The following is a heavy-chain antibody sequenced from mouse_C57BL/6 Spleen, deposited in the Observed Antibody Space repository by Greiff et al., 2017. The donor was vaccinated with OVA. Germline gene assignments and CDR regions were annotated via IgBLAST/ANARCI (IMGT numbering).Heavy chain of an antibody. V-gene: IGHV1-22*01. D-gene: IGHD1-1*01. CDR2: INPNNGGT. CDR1: GYTFTDYN. J-gene: IGHJ4*01. CDR3: ARPYYYGRNYYAMDY. Sequence: EVQLQQSGPELVKPGASVKMSCKASGYTFTDYNMHWVKQSHGKSLEWIGYINPNNGGTSYNQKFKGKATLTVNKSSSTAYMELRSLTSEDSAVYYCARPYYYGRNYYAMDYWGQGTSVTVSS.